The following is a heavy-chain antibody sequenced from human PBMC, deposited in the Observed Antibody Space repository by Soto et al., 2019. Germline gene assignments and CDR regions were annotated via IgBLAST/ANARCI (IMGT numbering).Heavy chain of an antibody. D-gene: IGHD3-3*01. J-gene: IGHJ6*02. CDR1: GFTFSDYY. CDR2: ISSSGSTI. Sequence: GGSLRLSCAASGFTFSDYYMSWIRQAPGKGLEWVSYISSSGSTIYYADSVKGRFTISRDNAKNSLYLQMNSLRAEDTAVYYCARGVDFWSGYVQYYYGMDVWGQGTTVTVSS. CDR3: ARGVDFWSGYVQYYYGMDV. V-gene: IGHV3-11*01.